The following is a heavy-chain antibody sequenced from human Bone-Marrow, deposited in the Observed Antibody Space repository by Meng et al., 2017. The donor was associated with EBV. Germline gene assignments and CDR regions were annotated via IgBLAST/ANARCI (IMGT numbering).Heavy chain of an antibody. CDR1: GASVSGGTFH. Sequence: QVQLQESGPGLVKPSEPLSLTCPVSGASVSGGTFHWSWIRQPPGKELEWIGYIYDGGTTIYNPSLKSRVTIFLDTSRNQFSLGLRSVTTADTAVYYCAKSSSSTPGVVDSWGQGTLVTVSS. CDR2: IYDGGTT. D-gene: IGHD6-6*01. V-gene: IGHV4-61*01. J-gene: IGHJ4*02. CDR3: AKSSSSTPGVVDS.